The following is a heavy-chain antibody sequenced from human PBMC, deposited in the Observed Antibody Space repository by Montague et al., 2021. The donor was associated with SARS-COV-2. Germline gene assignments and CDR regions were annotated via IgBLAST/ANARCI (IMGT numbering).Heavy chain of an antibody. CDR2: IYYSGST. D-gene: IGHD3-10*01. CDR3: ARQASGWLGTVREDYFDY. V-gene: IGHV4-59*08. Sequence: SETLSLTCTVSGGPISSYYWSWIRQPPGKGLEWIGYIYYSGSTNYNPSLKSRVTISVDTSKNQFSLKLSSVTAADTAVYYCARQASGWLGTVREDYFDYWGQGTLVTVSS. J-gene: IGHJ4*02. CDR1: GGPISSYY.